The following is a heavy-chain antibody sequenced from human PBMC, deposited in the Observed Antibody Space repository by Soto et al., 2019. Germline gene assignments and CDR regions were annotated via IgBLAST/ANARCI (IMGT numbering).Heavy chain of an antibody. CDR2: MSGSGGNT. CDR1: RFPLCSYA. V-gene: IGHV3-23*01. J-gene: IGHJ4*02. Sequence: GGAPGTSFAASRFPLCSYALSWGPQAPGEGLEWVSAMSGSGGNTYYADSVKGRFTISRDNSKNTLYLQMNSLRAEDTAVYYCAKDRVGSGSSSFRDFDYWGQGTLVPVSS. D-gene: IGHD3-10*01. CDR3: AKDRVGSGSSSFRDFDY.